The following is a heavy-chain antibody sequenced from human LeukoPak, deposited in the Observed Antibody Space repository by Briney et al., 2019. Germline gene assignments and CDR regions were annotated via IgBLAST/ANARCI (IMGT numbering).Heavy chain of an antibody. CDR1: SYTFTNYA. Sequence: ASVKVSCKASSYTFTNYAFTWVRQAPGQGLEWMGLISAYNCSTNYAQKLQGRVTMPPDTSTSTDYMDLKSLRSNDTAVHYCGRGLEWLTRRHTWFDPWGQGTLVTVSS. CDR2: ISAYNCST. CDR3: GRGLEWLTRRHTWFDP. D-gene: IGHD3-3*01. J-gene: IGHJ5*02. V-gene: IGHV1-18*01.